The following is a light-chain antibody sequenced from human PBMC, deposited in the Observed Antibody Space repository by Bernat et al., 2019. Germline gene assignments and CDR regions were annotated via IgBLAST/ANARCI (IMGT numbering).Light chain of an antibody. Sequence: DIQMTQSPSSLSASVGDRVTITCRASQSISSYLNWYRQKPGKAPKLLIYAASSLQSWVPSRFSGSGSGTDFTLTISSLQPEDFATYYCQQSYSTLPYTFGQGTKLEIK. J-gene: IGKJ2*01. CDR1: QSISSY. CDR3: QQSYSTLPYT. V-gene: IGKV1-39*01. CDR2: AAS.